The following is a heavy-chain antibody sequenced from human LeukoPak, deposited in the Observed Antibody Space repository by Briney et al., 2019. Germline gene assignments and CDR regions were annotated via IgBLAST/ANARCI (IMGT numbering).Heavy chain of an antibody. CDR2: IYTSGST. D-gene: IGHD2-15*01. CDR1: GGSISSYY. V-gene: IGHV4-4*07. Sequence: SETLSLTCTASGGSISSYYWSWIRQPAGKGLEWIGRIYTSGSTNYYPSLKSRVTMSVDTSKNQFSLKLSSVTAADTAVYYCARAVAYCSGGSCLKGAFDIWGQGTMVTVSS. CDR3: ARAVAYCSGGSCLKGAFDI. J-gene: IGHJ3*02.